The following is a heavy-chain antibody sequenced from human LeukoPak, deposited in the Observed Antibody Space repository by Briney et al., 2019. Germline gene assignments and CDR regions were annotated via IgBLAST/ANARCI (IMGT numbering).Heavy chain of an antibody. CDR2: IKTKTDGGTT. CDR3: TPECGSGCKH. V-gene: IGHV3-15*01. Sequence: GGSLRLSCAASGFTFSNAWMNWVRQAPGKGLEWVGHIKTKTDGGTTEYAAPVKGRFTISRDDSKNTLYLQMNSLKTEDTAVYYCTPECGSGCKHWGQGTLVTVSS. D-gene: IGHD2-15*01. CDR1: GFTFSNAW. J-gene: IGHJ4*02.